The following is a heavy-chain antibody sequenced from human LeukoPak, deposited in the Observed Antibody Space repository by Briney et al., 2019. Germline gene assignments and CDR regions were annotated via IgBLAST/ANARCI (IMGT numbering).Heavy chain of an antibody. CDR3: ARLTYGSGSYYFGY. CDR2: IYYSGSS. V-gene: IGHV4-30-4*08. CDR1: AGSIISDTSC. D-gene: IGHD3-10*01. Sequence: SQTLSPTCTLSAGSIISDTSCCGRIRQHPGSGLEWIGYIYYSGSSYYNPSLKSRVTISVDTSKNQYSLKLSSVTAADTAVYYCARLTYGSGSYYFGYWGQGTLVTVSS. J-gene: IGHJ4*02.